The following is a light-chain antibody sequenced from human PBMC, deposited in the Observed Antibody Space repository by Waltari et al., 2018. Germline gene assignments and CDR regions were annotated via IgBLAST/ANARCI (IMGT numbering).Light chain of an antibody. Sequence: QSALTQPPSASGSPGQSVTISCTGTSSDVGGYHYVSWYQQPPGKAPKLMIYEVSKRPSGVPDRFSGSKSGNTASLTVSGLQAEDEADYYCSSYAGSSPYVFGTGTKVTVL. CDR3: SSYAGSSPYV. V-gene: IGLV2-8*01. CDR1: SSDVGGYHY. CDR2: EVS. J-gene: IGLJ1*01.